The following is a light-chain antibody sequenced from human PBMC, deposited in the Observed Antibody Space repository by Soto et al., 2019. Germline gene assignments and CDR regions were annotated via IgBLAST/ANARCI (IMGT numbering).Light chain of an antibody. CDR1: QSLLHRNGYNY. J-gene: IGKJ4*01. V-gene: IGKV2-28*01. Sequence: EIVMTQSPLSLPVTPGEPASISCRSSQSLLHRNGYNYLDWYLQKPGQSPQLLIYLGSNRASGVPDRFSGSGSGTYFTLKISRVDAEDVGVYYCMQAPQAFTFGGGNKVEI. CDR3: MQAPQAFT. CDR2: LGS.